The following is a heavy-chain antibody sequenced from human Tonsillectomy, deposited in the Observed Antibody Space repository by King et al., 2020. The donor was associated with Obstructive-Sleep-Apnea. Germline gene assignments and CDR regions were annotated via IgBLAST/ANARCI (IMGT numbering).Heavy chain of an antibody. CDR3: ARGVIVGARNWYFDL. D-gene: IGHD1-26*01. CDR2: IGAAANT. V-gene: IGHV3-13*01. J-gene: IGHJ2*01. Sequence: EVQLVESGGGLVQPGGSLRLSCAASGFTLSSYDMHWVRQATGKGLEWVSAIGAAANTYYPGSVKGRFTISRENANNSLYLQMNSLRAGDTAVYYCARGVIVGARNWYFDLWGRGTLVTVSS. CDR1: GFTLSSYD.